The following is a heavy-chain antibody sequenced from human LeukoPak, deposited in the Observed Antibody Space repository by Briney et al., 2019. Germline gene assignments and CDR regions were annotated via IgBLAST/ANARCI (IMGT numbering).Heavy chain of an antibody. Sequence: GGSLRLSCAASGFTFSSYAMSWVRQAPGKGLEWVSAISGSGGSTYYADSVKGRFTISRDNSKNTLYLQMTSLRAETTPVYYCAKGARAATRFYYFDSWGQGTLVPVSS. J-gene: IGHJ4*02. V-gene: IGHV3-23*01. CDR1: GFTFSSYA. CDR2: ISGSGGST. D-gene: IGHD2-15*01. CDR3: AKGARAATRFYYFDS.